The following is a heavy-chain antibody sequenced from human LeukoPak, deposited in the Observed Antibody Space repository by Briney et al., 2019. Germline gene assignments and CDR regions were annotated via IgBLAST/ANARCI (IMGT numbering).Heavy chain of an antibody. D-gene: IGHD1-26*01. Sequence: ASVKVSCKASGYNFSGRYLQWVRQARGRGSVWMGWINPSKREQKHAHNFEGRVTMPGHTPIRTANMERSTLPSDDTPVYYCASPPLSSAMYYAHWGQGTLVTVSS. J-gene: IGHJ1*01. CDR1: GYNFSGRY. CDR3: ASPPLSSAMYYAH. V-gene: IGHV1-2*02. CDR2: INPSKREQ.